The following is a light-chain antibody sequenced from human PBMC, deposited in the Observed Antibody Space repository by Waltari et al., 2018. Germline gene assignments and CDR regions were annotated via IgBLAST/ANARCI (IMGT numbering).Light chain of an antibody. CDR1: AFPKQY. CDR2: KDT. V-gene: IGLV3-25*03. J-gene: IGLJ2*01. CDR3: QSADSRGTVV. Sequence: SYELTQPPSVSVSPGQTARITCSGDAFPKQYAYWYQKKPGQAPVLVIYKDTERPSGIPERFSGSRSGTTVTLTISGVQTEDEADYYCQSADSRGTVVFGGGTELTVL.